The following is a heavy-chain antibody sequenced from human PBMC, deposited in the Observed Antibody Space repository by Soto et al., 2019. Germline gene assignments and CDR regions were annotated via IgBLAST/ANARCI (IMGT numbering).Heavy chain of an antibody. CDR3: ATGILCSGGSCYSGVRNWFDP. V-gene: IGHV1-24*01. J-gene: IGHJ5*02. CDR2: FDPEDGET. D-gene: IGHD2-15*01. Sequence: ASVKVPCKVSGYTLTELSMHWVRQAPGKGLEWMGGFDPEDGETIYAQKFQGRVTMTEDTSTDTAYMELSSLRSEDTAVYYCATGILCSGGSCYSGVRNWFDPWGQGTLVTVSS. CDR1: GYTLTELS.